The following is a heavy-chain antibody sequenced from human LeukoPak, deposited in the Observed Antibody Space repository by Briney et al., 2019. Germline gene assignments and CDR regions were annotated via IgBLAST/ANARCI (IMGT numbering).Heavy chain of an antibody. CDR3: VPRSRGMDV. CDR2: IWYDGSNE. Sequence: GGSLRLSCAASGFTFSSYGMHWVRQAPGKGLEWVAVIWYDGSNEYYADSVKGRFTISRDNSKNTLYLQMNSLRAEDTAVYYCVPRSRGMDVWGQGTTVIVSS. D-gene: IGHD3-10*01. V-gene: IGHV3-33*01. CDR1: GFTFSSYG. J-gene: IGHJ6*02.